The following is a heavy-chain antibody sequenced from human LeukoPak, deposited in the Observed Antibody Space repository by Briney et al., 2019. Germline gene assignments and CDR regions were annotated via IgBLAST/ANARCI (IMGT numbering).Heavy chain of an antibody. CDR3: ATSTGNGGSFYFQD. CDR1: GGSVSSDYHF. D-gene: IGHD3-16*01. V-gene: IGHV4-61*01. CDR2: IYNIGNT. J-gene: IGHJ1*01. Sequence: PSETLSLTCAVSGGSVSSDYHFWNWIRQPPGKGLEWIGYIYNIGNTLYNPSLRSRVAIAVDTSKNQFSLKLTTVTAADTAVYYCATSTGNGGSFYFQDWGQGTLVTVSS.